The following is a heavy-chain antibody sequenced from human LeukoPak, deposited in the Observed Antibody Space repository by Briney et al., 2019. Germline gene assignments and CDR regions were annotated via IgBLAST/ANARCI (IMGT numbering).Heavy chain of an antibody. CDR1: GFTFDDYG. V-gene: IGHV3-20*04. CDR2: INWNGGST. J-gene: IGHJ4*02. Sequence: GGSLRLSCAASGFTFDDYGMSWVRQAPGKGLEWVSGINWNGGSTGYADSVKGRFTISRDNAKNSLYLQMNSLRAEDTAVYYCARDSYYYDSSGYYPGDYWGQGTLVTVSS. D-gene: IGHD3-22*01. CDR3: ARDSYYYDSSGYYPGDY.